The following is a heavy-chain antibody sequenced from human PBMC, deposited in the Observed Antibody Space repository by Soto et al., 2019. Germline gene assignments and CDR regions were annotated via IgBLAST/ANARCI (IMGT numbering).Heavy chain of an antibody. CDR3: ARHGDSSGWYYFDY. J-gene: IGHJ4*02. CDR1: GGSISSSSYY. CDR2: IYYSGGT. D-gene: IGHD6-19*01. Sequence: QLQLQESGPGLVKPSETLSLTCTVSGGSISSSSYYWGWIRQPPGKGLEWIGSIYYSGGTYYNPSLKSRVTISVDTSKNQFSLKLSSVTAADTAVYYCARHGDSSGWYYFDYWGQGTLVTVSS. V-gene: IGHV4-39*01.